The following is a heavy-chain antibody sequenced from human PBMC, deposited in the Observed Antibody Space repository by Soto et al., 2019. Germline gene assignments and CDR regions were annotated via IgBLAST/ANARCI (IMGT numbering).Heavy chain of an antibody. J-gene: IGHJ5*02. Sequence: QLQLVQSAAEVKKPGASVRVSCKAYGYPFIKYGISWIRQAPEQGLEWMGWIKVDSGYTNYAQTFPGIVTTPAATSTHTAFMDLRSLRLDHTAMYSCAATFNTGLDLWGQGTLVSVSS. V-gene: IGHV1-18*04. D-gene: IGHD4-17*01. CDR3: AATFNTGLDL. CDR1: GYPFIKYG. CDR2: IKVDSGYT.